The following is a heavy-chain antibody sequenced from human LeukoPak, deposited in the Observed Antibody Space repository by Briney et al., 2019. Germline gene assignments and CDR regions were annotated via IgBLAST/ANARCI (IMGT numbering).Heavy chain of an antibody. V-gene: IGHV4-4*02. CDR1: GDSISNSNW. CDR3: ARLTYYYDSSGYGI. D-gene: IGHD3-22*01. J-gene: IGHJ3*02. CDR2: IYHSGST. Sequence: PSETLSLTCAVSGDSISNSNWWSWVRQPPGKGLEWIGEIYHSGSTNYNPSLKSRVTISVDKSKNQLSLKLSSVTAADTAVYYCARLTYYYDSSGYGIWGQGTMVTVSS.